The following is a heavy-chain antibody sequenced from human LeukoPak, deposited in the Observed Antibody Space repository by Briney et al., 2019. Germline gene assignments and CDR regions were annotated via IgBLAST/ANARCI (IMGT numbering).Heavy chain of an antibody. D-gene: IGHD5-18*01. CDR3: VKRIQSALAAGY. CDR2: FSFNGVTT. Sequence: GGSLRLSCAASGFTFSNYAMSWVRQAPGKGLEWVSTFSFNGVTTYYADSAKGRFTISRDNSKNTVYLQMNSLRAGDTAIYYCVKRIQSALAAGYWGQGALVTVSS. CDR1: GFTFSNYA. V-gene: IGHV3-23*01. J-gene: IGHJ4*02.